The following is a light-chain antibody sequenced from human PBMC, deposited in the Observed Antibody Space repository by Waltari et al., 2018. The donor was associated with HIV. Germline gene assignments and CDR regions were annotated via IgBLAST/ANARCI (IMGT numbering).Light chain of an antibody. V-gene: IGLV2-23*02. J-gene: IGLJ1*01. CDR3: CSYAGSNTYL. CDR1: SSAVGSYNY. CDR2: DVS. Sequence: QSALTQPASVSGFPGQSITISCTGRSSAVGSYNYVSWYQQHPGKAPKLLIYDVSKRPSGVSNRFSGSKSGNTASLTISGLQAEDEADYYCCSYAGSNTYLFGTGTEVTVL.